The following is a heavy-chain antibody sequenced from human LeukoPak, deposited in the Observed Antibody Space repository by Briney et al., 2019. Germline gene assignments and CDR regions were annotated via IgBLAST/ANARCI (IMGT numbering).Heavy chain of an antibody. CDR3: ARVGYYGDGFDY. CDR2: IKQDGSVK. V-gene: IGHV3-7*03. J-gene: IGHJ4*02. CDR1: GFSFSTYW. Sequence: PGGSLRLSCAASGFSFSTYWMGWVRQAPGTGLEWVANIKQDGSVKYYVDSVKGRFTVSRDNAKNSLYVQINSLRVEDTAVYYCARVGYYGDGFDYWGQGILVTVSS. D-gene: IGHD3-22*01.